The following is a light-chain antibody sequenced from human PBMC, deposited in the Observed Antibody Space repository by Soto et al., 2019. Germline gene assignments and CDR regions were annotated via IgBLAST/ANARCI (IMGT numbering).Light chain of an antibody. CDR1: TSDAVIYNL. J-gene: IGLJ2*01. CDR2: EGN. V-gene: IGLV2-23*01. Sequence: QSVLTQPASVSGSPGQSITISCTGTTSDAVIYNLVAWYQQYSSSVPRLVIYEGNKRPSGVSSRFSGSNSDNKASLTISGLQAEDEADYFCCSYAGGSTHVVFGAGTKVTVL. CDR3: CSYAGGSTHVV.